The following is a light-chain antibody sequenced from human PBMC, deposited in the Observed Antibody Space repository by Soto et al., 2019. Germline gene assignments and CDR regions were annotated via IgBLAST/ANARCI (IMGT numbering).Light chain of an antibody. J-gene: IGKJ3*01. CDR3: HQYNNWPFT. V-gene: IGKV3-15*01. CDR1: QSGSSN. CDR2: GAS. Sequence: EIVMTQSPATLSVSPGERATLSCRASQSGSSNLAWYQQKPGQATRLLIYGASTRATGIPARFSGSGSGTEFTLTISSLQSADFAVYYCHQYNNWPFTVGPGTKVDIK.